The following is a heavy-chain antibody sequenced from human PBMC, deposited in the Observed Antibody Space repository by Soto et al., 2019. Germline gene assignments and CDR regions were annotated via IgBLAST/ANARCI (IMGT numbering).Heavy chain of an antibody. J-gene: IGHJ6*02. CDR1: GFTFRKHA. CDR3: ARGDREDILVVVGARPGEYGTDI. D-gene: IGHD2-15*01. Sequence: QVQLVESGGGVVEPGGSLRLSCAASGFTFRKHAMHWVRQAPGKGLECLAVIAHDGSTAFYRDSVKGRFTVSRDNSKNPLYLYMNSLRSEDTGVYYCARGDREDILVVVGARPGEYGTDIWGQGTTVIVSS. CDR2: IAHDGSTA. V-gene: IGHV3-30-3*01.